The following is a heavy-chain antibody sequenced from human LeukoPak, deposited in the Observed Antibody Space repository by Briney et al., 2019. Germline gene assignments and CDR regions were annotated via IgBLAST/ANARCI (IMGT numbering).Heavy chain of an antibody. Sequence: GGSLRLSCAASGFTFSSHAMSWVRQAPGKGLEWVSSITSSRIYIYYADSVKGRFTISRDNAKNSLYLQMNSLGPEDTAVYYCARDPYSGNYGNYYYYYMDVWGKGTTVTISS. V-gene: IGHV3-21*01. CDR1: GFTFSSHA. D-gene: IGHD1-26*01. CDR2: ITSSRIYI. CDR3: ARDPYSGNYGNYYYYYMDV. J-gene: IGHJ6*03.